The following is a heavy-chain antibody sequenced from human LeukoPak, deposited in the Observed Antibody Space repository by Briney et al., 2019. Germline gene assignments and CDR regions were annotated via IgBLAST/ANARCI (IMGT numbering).Heavy chain of an antibody. J-gene: IGHJ4*02. Sequence: GGSLRLSCAASGFTFSSYGMHWVRQAPGKGLEWVAVIWYDGSNKYYADSVKGRSTISRDNSKNTLYLQMNSLRAEDTAVYYCARDLGDCSGGSCYRSPGGYFDYWGQGTLVTVSS. CDR1: GFTFSSYG. CDR2: IWYDGSNK. V-gene: IGHV3-33*01. D-gene: IGHD2-15*01. CDR3: ARDLGDCSGGSCYRSPGGYFDY.